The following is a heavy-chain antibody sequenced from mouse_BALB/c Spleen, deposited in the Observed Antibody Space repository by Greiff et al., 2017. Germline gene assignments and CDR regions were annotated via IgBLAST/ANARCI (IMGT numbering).Heavy chain of an antibody. CDR2: IDPANGNT. J-gene: IGHJ2*01. D-gene: IGHD2-3*01. CDR3: ARVSHDGYYFDY. Sequence: EVQLQQSGAELVKPGASVKLSCTASGFNIKDTYMHWVKQRPEQGLEWIGRIDPANGNTKYDPKFQGKATITADTSSNTAYLQLSSLTSEDTAVYYCARVSHDGYYFDYGGQGTTLTVSS. CDR1: GFNIKDTY. V-gene: IGHV14-3*02.